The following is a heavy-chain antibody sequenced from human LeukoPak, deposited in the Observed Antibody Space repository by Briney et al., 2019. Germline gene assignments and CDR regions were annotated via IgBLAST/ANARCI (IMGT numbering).Heavy chain of an antibody. Sequence: SQTLSLTCTVSGGSISSSSYYWGWIRQPPGKGLEWIGSIYYSGSTYYNPSLKSRVTISVDTSKNQCSLKLSSVTAADTAVYYCARHLRAALRPTGYFDYWGQGTLVTVSS. CDR2: IYYSGST. V-gene: IGHV4-39*01. CDR1: GGSISSSSYY. D-gene: IGHD6-25*01. J-gene: IGHJ4*02. CDR3: ARHLRAALRPTGYFDY.